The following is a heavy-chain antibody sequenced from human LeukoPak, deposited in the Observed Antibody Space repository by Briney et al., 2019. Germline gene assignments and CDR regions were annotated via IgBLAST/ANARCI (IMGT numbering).Heavy chain of an antibody. J-gene: IGHJ3*02. Sequence: SETLSLTCAVYGGSFSGYYWSWIRQPPGKGLEWIGEINHSGSTNYNPSLKSRVTISVDTSKNQFSLKLSSVTAADTAVYYCARVAYSYALDDAFDIWGQGTMVTVSS. V-gene: IGHV4-34*01. CDR3: ARVAYSYALDDAFDI. CDR2: INHSGST. CDR1: GGSFSGYY. D-gene: IGHD5-18*01.